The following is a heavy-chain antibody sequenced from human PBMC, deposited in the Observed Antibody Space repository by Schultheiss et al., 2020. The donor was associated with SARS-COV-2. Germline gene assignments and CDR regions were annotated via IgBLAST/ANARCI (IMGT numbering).Heavy chain of an antibody. Sequence: SQTLSLTCTVSGGSISSYYWSWIRQPAGKGLEWIGYIYYSGSTYYNPSLKSRVTISVDTSKNQFSLKLSSVTAADTAVYYCARGLGYYGSTTKGDYWAQGTLVTVSS. J-gene: IGHJ4*02. CDR1: GGSISSYY. V-gene: IGHV4-59*12. CDR2: IYYSGST. CDR3: ARGLGYYGSTTKGDY. D-gene: IGHD3-10*01.